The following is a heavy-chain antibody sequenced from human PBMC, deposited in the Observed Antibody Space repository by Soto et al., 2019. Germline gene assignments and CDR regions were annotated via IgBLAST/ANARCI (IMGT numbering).Heavy chain of an antibody. J-gene: IGHJ6*02. V-gene: IGHV3-30-3*01. CDR2: ISYDGSNK. D-gene: IGHD6-19*01. CDR1: GFTFSSYA. CDR3: ARAMALSGTGYYYGMDV. Sequence: QVQLVESGGGVVQPGRSLRLSCAASGFTFSSYAMHWVRQAPGKGLEWVAVISYDGSNKYYENSVKGRFTISRDKSKNTRYLPMNSVRAEDTGVYYCARAMALSGTGYYYGMDVWGQGTTVTVSS.